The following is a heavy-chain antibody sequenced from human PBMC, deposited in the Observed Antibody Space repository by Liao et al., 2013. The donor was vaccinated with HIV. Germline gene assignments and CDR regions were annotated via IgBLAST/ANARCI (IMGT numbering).Heavy chain of an antibody. CDR1: GGTFSGYF. J-gene: IGHJ4*02. V-gene: IGHV4-34*01. Sequence: QVQLQQWGAGLLKPSETLSLSCAVYGGTFSGYFWNWIRQSPGKGLEWIGQINHFGSTNYSPSLKSRVTISVDTSKNQFSLNLNSMTAADTAVYFCARGIPFDYWGRGTLVTVSS. CDR3: ARGIPFDY. CDR2: INHFGST.